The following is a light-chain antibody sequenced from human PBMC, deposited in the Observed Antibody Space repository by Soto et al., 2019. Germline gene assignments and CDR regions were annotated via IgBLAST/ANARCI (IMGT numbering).Light chain of an antibody. CDR1: QSVDTM. Sequence: EIVLTQSPATLSLSAGERVTLSCRASQSVDTMVAWYQQQVGRTPRLLIYETSNRATGVPARFSGIGSGTDFTLTICRLEHEDFAIYFCQVRTDWPPFKYTFGQGTKLEVK. J-gene: IGKJ2*01. CDR3: QVRTDWPPFKYT. CDR2: ETS. V-gene: IGKV3-11*01.